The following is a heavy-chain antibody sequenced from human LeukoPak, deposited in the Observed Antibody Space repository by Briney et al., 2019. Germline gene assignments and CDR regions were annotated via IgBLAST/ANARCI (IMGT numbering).Heavy chain of an antibody. CDR3: AKPDYSGYDFFDY. Sequence: PGGSLRLSCAASGFTFSSYAMSWVRQAPGKGLEWVSAISSSSGDIYYADSVKGRFTISRDNAKNSLYLQMNSLRAEDTAVYYCAKPDYSGYDFFDYWGQGTLVTVSS. D-gene: IGHD5-12*01. J-gene: IGHJ4*02. CDR1: GFTFSSYA. V-gene: IGHV3-21*01. CDR2: ISSSSGDI.